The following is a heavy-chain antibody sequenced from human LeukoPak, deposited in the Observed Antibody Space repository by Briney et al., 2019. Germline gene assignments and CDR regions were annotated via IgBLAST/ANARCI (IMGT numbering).Heavy chain of an antibody. Sequence: GGSLRLSCAASGFTFDDYAMHWVRQAPGKGLEWVSLIRWDGGSTYYADSVKGRFTISRDNSKNSLYLQMNSLRAEDTALYYCAKDPGDYDYYYYYMDVWGKGTTVTVSS. V-gene: IGHV3-43D*04. CDR3: AKDPGDYDYYYYYMDV. CDR2: IRWDGGST. CDR1: GFTFDDYA. D-gene: IGHD4-17*01. J-gene: IGHJ6*03.